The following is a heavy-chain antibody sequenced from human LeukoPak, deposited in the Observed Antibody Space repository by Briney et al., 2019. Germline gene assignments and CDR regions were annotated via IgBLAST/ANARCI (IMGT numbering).Heavy chain of an antibody. V-gene: IGHV3-53*04. CDR2: IYSGGAT. J-gene: IGHJ3*02. CDR3: ARWKMEGIVVDVFDI. D-gene: IGHD3-22*01. Sequence: GGSLRLSCAASGFSVSGNYMSWVRQAPGKGLEWVSAIYSGGATYYTDSVKVRFTMSRHTSKNTLDLQMNSLRVEDTAVYYCARWKMEGIVVDVFDIWGQGTRVTVSS. CDR1: GFSVSGNY.